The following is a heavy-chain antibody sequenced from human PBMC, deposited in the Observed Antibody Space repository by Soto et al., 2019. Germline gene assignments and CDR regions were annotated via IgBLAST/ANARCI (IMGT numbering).Heavy chain of an antibody. V-gene: IGHV1-69*13. CDR3: AMDWNSSPMGAFDI. Sequence: SVKVSCKASGGTFSIYAISWVRQAPGQGLEWMGGIIPIFGTANYAQKFQGRVTITADESTSTAYMELSSLRSEDTAVYYCAMDWNSSPMGAFDIWGQGTMVTVSS. CDR1: GGTFSIYA. J-gene: IGHJ3*02. D-gene: IGHD6-13*01. CDR2: IIPIFGTA.